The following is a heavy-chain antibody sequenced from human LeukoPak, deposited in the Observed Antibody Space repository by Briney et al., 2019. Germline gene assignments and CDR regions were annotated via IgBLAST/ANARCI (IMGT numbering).Heavy chain of an antibody. CDR3: ARRVGKLAARLWAETTDAFDI. CDR2: IYYSGST. D-gene: IGHD6-6*01. Sequence: SETLSLTCTVSGGSISSYYWSWIRQPPGKGLEWIGYIYYSGSTNYNPSLKSRVTISVDTSKNQFSLKLSSVTAADTAVYYCARRVGKLAARLWAETTDAFDIWGQGTMVTVSS. V-gene: IGHV4-59*08. CDR1: GGSISSYY. J-gene: IGHJ3*02.